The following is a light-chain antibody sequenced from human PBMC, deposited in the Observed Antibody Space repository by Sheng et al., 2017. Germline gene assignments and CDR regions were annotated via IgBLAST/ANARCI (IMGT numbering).Light chain of an antibody. V-gene: IGKV1-5*03. CDR3: QQYNSYPYT. CDR1: QSITSW. Sequence: DIQMTQSPSTLSASVGDRVTITCRASQSITSWLAWYQQKPGKAPKLLIYKASSLESGVPSRFSGSGSGTEFTLTISSLQPDDFATYYCQQYNSYPYTFGQGTKLEIK. J-gene: IGKJ2*01. CDR2: KAS.